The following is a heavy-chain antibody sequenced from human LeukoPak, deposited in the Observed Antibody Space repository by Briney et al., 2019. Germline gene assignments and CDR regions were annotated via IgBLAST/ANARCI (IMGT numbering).Heavy chain of an antibody. Sequence: GESLKISCKGSGYSFTSNWIGWVRQMPGKGLEWMGIIYPGDSDTRYSPSFQGQVTISADKSISTAYLQWSSLKASDTAMYYCATHYDILTGHTGDDAFDIWGQGTMVTVSS. CDR1: GYSFTSNW. CDR2: IYPGDSDT. V-gene: IGHV5-51*01. CDR3: ATHYDILTGHTGDDAFDI. D-gene: IGHD3-9*01. J-gene: IGHJ3*02.